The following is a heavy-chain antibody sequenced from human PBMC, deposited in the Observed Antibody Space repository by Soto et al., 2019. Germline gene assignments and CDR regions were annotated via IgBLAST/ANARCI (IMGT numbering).Heavy chain of an antibody. V-gene: IGHV1-69*01. CDR3: ARDGDCSGGSCYSFILDY. CDR2: LIPSFGTA. Sequence: QVQLVQSGAEVKKPGSSVKVSCKASGGGFNSYAFSWVRQAPGQGLEWMGALIPSFGTANYAQKFQGRVTITPDESTPAVYMELSSLTTDDTAMYFCARDGDCSGGSCYSFILDYWGQGTQVTVSS. J-gene: IGHJ4*02. CDR1: GGGFNSYA. D-gene: IGHD2-15*01.